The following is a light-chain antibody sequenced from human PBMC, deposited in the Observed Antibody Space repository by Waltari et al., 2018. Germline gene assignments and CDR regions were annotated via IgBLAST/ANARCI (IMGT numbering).Light chain of an antibody. Sequence: QSALTQPASVSGSPGQSITISCTGRSRDVGTHNLVSWSQHHPDKVPKLILYEGTKRPSGISDRFSGSKSGNTASLTISGLQAEDEADYYCSSYAGRTTVFGTGTKVCVL. CDR3: SSYAGRTTV. CDR1: SRDVGTHNL. V-gene: IGLV2-23*03. J-gene: IGLJ1*01. CDR2: EGT.